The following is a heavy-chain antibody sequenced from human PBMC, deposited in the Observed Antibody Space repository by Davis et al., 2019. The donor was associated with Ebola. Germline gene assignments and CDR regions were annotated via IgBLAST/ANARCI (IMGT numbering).Heavy chain of an antibody. J-gene: IGHJ4*02. CDR3: ARVKSGVTTVGIFDY. D-gene: IGHD4-17*01. CDR1: GGSIISSSSY. V-gene: IGHV4-61*05. Sequence: SETLSLTCTVSGGSIISSSSYWGWIRQHPGKGLEWIGYIYYSGSTNYNPSLKSRVTMSVDTSKNQFSLKVNSVTAADTAVYFCARVKSGVTTVGIFDYWGQGTLVTVSS. CDR2: IYYSGST.